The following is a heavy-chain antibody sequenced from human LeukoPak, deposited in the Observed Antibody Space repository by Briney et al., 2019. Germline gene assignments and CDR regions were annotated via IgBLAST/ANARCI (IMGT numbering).Heavy chain of an antibody. J-gene: IGHJ4*02. V-gene: IGHV1-69*05. CDR1: XGTXRSYA. Sequence: SCKDXXGTXRSYAISWVRQAPGQGVEWMVMIIPIFCTPNSSQNFHRILTITTDESTTTPYMELSSLRSEDTAVYYCARGGAVAGPHPLDYWGQGTLVTVSS. CDR2: IIPIFCTP. CDR3: ARGGAVAGPHPLDY. D-gene: IGHD6-19*01.